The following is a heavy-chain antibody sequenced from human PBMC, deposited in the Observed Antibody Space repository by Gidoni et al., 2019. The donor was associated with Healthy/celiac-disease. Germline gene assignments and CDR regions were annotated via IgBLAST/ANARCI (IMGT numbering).Heavy chain of an antibody. Sequence: QVQLQQWGAGLLKPSATLSLTCAVYGGSFSGYYWSWIRQPPGKGLEWIGEINHSGSTNYNPSLKSRVTISVDTSKNQFSLKLSSVTAADTAVYYCARLGVIPGYYYGSGSFDGMDVWGQGTTVTVSS. J-gene: IGHJ6*02. V-gene: IGHV4-34*01. CDR2: INHSGST. D-gene: IGHD3-10*01. CDR1: GGSFSGYY. CDR3: ARLGVIPGYYYGSGSFDGMDV.